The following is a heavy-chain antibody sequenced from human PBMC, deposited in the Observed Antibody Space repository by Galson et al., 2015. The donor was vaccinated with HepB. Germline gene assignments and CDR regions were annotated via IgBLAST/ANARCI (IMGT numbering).Heavy chain of an antibody. Sequence: SLRLSCAASGFTFSRHTMSWVRQTPGKGLEWVAVLSSHGDNEYYADSVKGRFTISRDNSENTVYLQMHSLRVEDTAVYYCARTFYFDYWGQGTLVTVSS. CDR3: ARTFYFDY. CDR2: LSSHGDNE. CDR1: GFTFSRHT. V-gene: IGHV3-30*04. J-gene: IGHJ4*02. D-gene: IGHD3-16*01.